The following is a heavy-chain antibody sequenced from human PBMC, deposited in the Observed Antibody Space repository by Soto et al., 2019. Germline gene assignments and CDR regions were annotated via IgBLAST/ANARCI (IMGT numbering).Heavy chain of an antibody. V-gene: IGHV3-23*01. Sequence: DVQLLESGGGLVQPGGSLRLPCAASGFTFSSCGMSWVRQAPGKGLEWVSAISGSGDTSYYADSVKGRFTISRDNSKSTLYLQMNSLGAEETAVYYCAKEDVVPPAMAGWVVRIHDYWGQGTLVTVSS. CDR3: AKEDVVPPAMAGWVVRIHDY. CDR1: GFTFSSCG. CDR2: ISGSGDTS. D-gene: IGHD2-2*01. J-gene: IGHJ4*02.